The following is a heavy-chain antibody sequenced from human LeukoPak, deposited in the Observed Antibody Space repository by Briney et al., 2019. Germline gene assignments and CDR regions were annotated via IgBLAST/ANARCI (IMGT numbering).Heavy chain of an antibody. D-gene: IGHD1/OR15-1a*01. Sequence: ASVKVSCKASGYTFTSYGISWVRQAPGQGLEWLGGIMPLFGSAKYAQKFQGRVTITTDDSRSTAYMELSSLRSEDTAVYYCATGMENTLYYYMDFWGKGTSVTVSS. CDR1: GYTFTSYG. CDR3: ATGMENTLYYYMDF. V-gene: IGHV1-69*05. CDR2: IMPLFGSA. J-gene: IGHJ6*03.